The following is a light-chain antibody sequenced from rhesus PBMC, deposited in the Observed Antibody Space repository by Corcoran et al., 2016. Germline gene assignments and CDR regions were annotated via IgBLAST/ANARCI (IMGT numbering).Light chain of an antibody. CDR3: MQALEFPLT. J-gene: IGKJ4*01. Sequence: DIVMTQTPLSLPVTPGEPASISCRPSQSLLDSEDGNTYLDWYLQKPGQSPQLLIYEVSNRASGVPDRLSGSGSDTDFTLKISRVEAEDVGVYYCMQALEFPLTFGGGTKVEIK. CDR1: QSLLDSEDGNTY. V-gene: IGKV2-104*02. CDR2: EVS.